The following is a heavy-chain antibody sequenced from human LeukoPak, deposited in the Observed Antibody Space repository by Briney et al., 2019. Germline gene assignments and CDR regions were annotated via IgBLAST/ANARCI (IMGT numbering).Heavy chain of an antibody. CDR1: GFTVSSNY. Sequence: PGGSLRLSCAASGFTVSSNYMSWVRQAPDKGLEWVSAISGSDGSTYYADSVKGRFTISRDDSQNTLYLQMNSLSAEDTAVYYCAKVETSGGANCYALDYWGQGTLVTVSS. CDR3: AKVETSGGANCYALDY. J-gene: IGHJ4*02. V-gene: IGHV3-23*01. D-gene: IGHD2-2*01. CDR2: ISGSDGST.